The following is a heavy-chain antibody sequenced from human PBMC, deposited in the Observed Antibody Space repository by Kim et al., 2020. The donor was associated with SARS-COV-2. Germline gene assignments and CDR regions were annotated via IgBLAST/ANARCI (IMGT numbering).Heavy chain of an antibody. J-gene: IGHJ5*02. V-gene: IGHV6-1*01. CDR3: ARGSGYDYWFDP. D-gene: IGHD5-12*01. Sequence: SQTLSPTCAISGDSVSGNSAAWNWIRQSPSRGLEWLGRTYYRSKWSNDYAASVKSRISINADTSKNQFSLQLNSVTHEDTAVYYCARGSGYDYWFDPWGQGTLVTVSS. CDR1: GDSVSGNSAA. CDR2: TYYRSKWSN.